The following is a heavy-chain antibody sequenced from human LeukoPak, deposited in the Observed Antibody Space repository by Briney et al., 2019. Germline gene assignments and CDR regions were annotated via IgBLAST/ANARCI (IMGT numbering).Heavy chain of an antibody. D-gene: IGHD5-24*01. Sequence: ASVKLSCKVSGYTFTGYYMHWVRQAPGQGLEWMGWINPNSGGTNYAQKFQGRVTMTRDTSISTAYMELSRLRSDDTAVYYCARGGRRDGYNKDAFDIWGQGTMVTVSS. CDR3: ARGGRRDGYNKDAFDI. CDR2: INPNSGGT. J-gene: IGHJ3*02. V-gene: IGHV1-2*02. CDR1: GYTFTGYY.